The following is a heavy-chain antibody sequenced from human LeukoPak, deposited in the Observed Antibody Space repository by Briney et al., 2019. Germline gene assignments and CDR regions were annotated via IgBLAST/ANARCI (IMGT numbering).Heavy chain of an antibody. CDR2: ISYDGSNK. CDR1: GFTFSSYT. CDR3: ARSRLGITAAGTSLAWFDP. J-gene: IGHJ5*02. V-gene: IGHV3-30*04. Sequence: GGSLRLSCAASGFTFSSYTMHWVRQAPGKGLEWVAVISYDGSNKYYADSVKGRFTISRDNSKNTLYLQLNSLRVEDTAVYYCARSRLGITAAGTSLAWFDPWGQGTLVTVPS. D-gene: IGHD6-13*01.